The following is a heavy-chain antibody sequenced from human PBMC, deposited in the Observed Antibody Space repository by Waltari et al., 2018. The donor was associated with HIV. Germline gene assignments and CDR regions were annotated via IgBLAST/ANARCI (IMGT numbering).Heavy chain of an antibody. V-gene: IGHV3-21*01. Sequence: EVQLVESGGGLVKPGGSLRHSCGVSGFAVNTYTRNWVRQSPGKGLEWVSSISKSSDYIYYADSVKGRFTISRDSAKNSLYLQMNSLRAEDTAVYYCAAPGGMDVWGQGTTVTVSS. CDR1: GFAVNTYT. J-gene: IGHJ6*02. CDR2: ISKSSDYI. CDR3: AAPGGMDV.